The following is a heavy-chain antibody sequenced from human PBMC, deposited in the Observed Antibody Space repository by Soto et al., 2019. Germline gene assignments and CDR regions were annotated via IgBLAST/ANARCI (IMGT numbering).Heavy chain of an antibody. J-gene: IGHJ4*02. Sequence: SQTMSLTCAVAGGSISSGGYSGSWIRQPPGKGLEWIGYMYHSGSTYYNPSLKSRVTISIDRSKNQFSLKLSSVTAADTAVYYCARVPDYRGQGILVTGSS. CDR3: ARVPDY. CDR2: MYHSGST. V-gene: IGHV4-30-2*01. D-gene: IGHD2-2*01. CDR1: GGSISSGGYS.